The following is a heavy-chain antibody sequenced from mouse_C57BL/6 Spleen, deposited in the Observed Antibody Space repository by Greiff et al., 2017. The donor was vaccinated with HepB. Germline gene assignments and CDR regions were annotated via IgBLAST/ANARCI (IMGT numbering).Heavy chain of an antibody. CDR1: GYTFTSYW. J-gene: IGHJ2*01. CDR2: IDPSDSET. Sequence: VQLQQPGAELVRPGSSVKLSCKASGYTFTSYWMHWVKQRPIQGLEWIGNIDPSDSETHYNQKFKDKATLTVDKSSSTAYMQLSSLTSEDSSVYYCARLGVYYDYDGGWGQGTTLTVSS. CDR3: ARLGVYYDYDGG. V-gene: IGHV1-52*01. D-gene: IGHD2-4*01.